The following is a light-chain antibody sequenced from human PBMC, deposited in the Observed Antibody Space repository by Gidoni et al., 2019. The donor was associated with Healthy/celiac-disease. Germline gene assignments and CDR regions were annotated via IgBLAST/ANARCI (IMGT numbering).Light chain of an antibody. CDR2: AAS. CDR3: QQSYSTPPYT. J-gene: IGKJ2*01. CDR1: QSISSY. Sequence: IQMTQSPSSLSASVGDRVTITCRASQSISSYLNWYQQKQGKAPKLLIYAASSLQSGVPSRFSGSGSGTDFTLTISSLQPEDFATYYCQQSYSTPPYTFGQGTKLEIK. V-gene: IGKV1-39*01.